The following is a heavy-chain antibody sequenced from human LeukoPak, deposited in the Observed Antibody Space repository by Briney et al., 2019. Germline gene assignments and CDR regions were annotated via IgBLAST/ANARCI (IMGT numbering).Heavy chain of an antibody. D-gene: IGHD6-19*01. V-gene: IGHV4-34*01. Sequence: SETLSLTCAVYGGSFSGYYWSWIRQPPGKGLEWIGEINHSGSANYNPSLKSRVTLSIDTSKNQFSLILSSETAADTAVYYCARSAGYSSAWGQGTRVTVSS. CDR3: ARSAGYSSA. CDR1: GGSFSGYY. CDR2: INHSGSA. J-gene: IGHJ5*02.